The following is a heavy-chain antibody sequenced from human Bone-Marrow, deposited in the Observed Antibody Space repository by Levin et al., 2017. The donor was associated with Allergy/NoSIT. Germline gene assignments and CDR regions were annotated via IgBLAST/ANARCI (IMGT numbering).Heavy chain of an antibody. CDR1: GGSFSGYY. Sequence: SETLSLTCAVYGGSFSGYYWSWIRQPPGKGLEWIGEINHSGSTNYNPSLKSRVTISVDTSKNQFSLKLSSVTAADTAVYYCARSTAMVDDAFDIWGQGTMVTVSS. D-gene: IGHD5-18*01. V-gene: IGHV4-34*01. CDR3: ARSTAMVDDAFDI. CDR2: INHSGST. J-gene: IGHJ3*02.